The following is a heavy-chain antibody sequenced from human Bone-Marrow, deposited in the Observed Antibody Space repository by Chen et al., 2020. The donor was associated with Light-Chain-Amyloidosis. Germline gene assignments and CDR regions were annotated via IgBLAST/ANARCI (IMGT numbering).Heavy chain of an antibody. J-gene: IGHJ6*02. D-gene: IGHD3-22*01. CDR3: ARGGYYYDSSGYQPPGFSWGYHYYYGMDV. CDR2: ISYDGSNK. Sequence: GFTFSSYAMHWVRQAPGKGLEWVAVISYDGSNKYYADSVKGRFTISRDNSKNTLYLQMNSLRAEDTAVYYCARGGYYYDSSGYQPPGFSWGYHYYYGMDVWGQGTTVTVSS. V-gene: IGHV3-30-3*01. CDR1: GFTFSSYA.